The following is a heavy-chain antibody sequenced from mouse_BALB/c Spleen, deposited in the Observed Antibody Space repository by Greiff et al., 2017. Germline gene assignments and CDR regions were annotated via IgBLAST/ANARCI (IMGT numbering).Heavy chain of an antibody. D-gene: IGHD2-4*01. CDR2: IYPGNSDT. CDR3: TRYDYDRFAY. CDR1: GYSFTSYW. Sequence: EVQLQESGTVLARPGASVKMSCKASGYSFTSYWMHWVKQRPGQGLEWIGAIYPGNSDTSYNQKFKGKAKLTAVTSGSTAYMELSSLTNEDSAVYYCTRYDYDRFAYRGQGSLVTVSA. V-gene: IGHV1-5*01. J-gene: IGHJ3*01.